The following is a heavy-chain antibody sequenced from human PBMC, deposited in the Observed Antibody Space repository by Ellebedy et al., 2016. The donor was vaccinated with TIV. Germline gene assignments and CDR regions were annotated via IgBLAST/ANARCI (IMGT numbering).Heavy chain of an antibody. CDR1: GYSFTTYW. V-gene: IGHV5-10-1*01. CDR2: IDPSDSYT. CDR3: ARHMNTAMTNDY. Sequence: EESLKISCKGSGYSFTTYWISWVRQMPGKGLEWMGRIDPSDSYTNYSPSFQGHVTISADKSISTAYLQWSSLKASDTAMYYCARHMNTAMTNDYWGQGTLVTVSS. D-gene: IGHD5-18*01. J-gene: IGHJ4*02.